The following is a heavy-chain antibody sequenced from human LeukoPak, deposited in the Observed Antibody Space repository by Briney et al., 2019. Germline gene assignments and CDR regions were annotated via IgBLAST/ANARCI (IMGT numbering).Heavy chain of an antibody. CDR2: INPNSGGT. Sequence: ASVKVSCKASGYTFTGYYMHWVRQAPGQGLEWMGWINPNSGGTNYAQKFQGRVTMTRDTSISTAYMELSRLRSDDTAVYYCARVVVPVSINWFVRWGQGTLVTVSS. CDR1: GYTFTGYY. V-gene: IGHV1-2*02. D-gene: IGHD2-2*01. CDR3: ARVVVPVSINWFVR. J-gene: IGHJ5*02.